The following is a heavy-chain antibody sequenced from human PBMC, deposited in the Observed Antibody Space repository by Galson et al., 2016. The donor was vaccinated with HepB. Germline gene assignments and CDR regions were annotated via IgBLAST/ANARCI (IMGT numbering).Heavy chain of an antibody. Sequence: PRLSCAVSGLTFSGSAMHWVRQASGKGLEWVGHIRSKANNYATAYAASVKGRFTISRDDSKNTAYLQMNSLKTEDTAVYYCARHLDPGYSSSWYFWFDPWGQGTLVTVSS. CDR2: IRSKANNYAT. D-gene: IGHD6-13*01. J-gene: IGHJ5*02. CDR1: GLTFSGSA. V-gene: IGHV3-73*01. CDR3: ARHLDPGYSSSWYFWFDP.